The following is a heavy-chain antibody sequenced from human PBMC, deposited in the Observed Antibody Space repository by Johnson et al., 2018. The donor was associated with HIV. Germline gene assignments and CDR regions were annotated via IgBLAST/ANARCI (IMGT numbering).Heavy chain of an antibody. J-gene: IGHJ3*02. CDR2: IYSGGST. CDR1: GCTVSSNY. Sequence: VQLVESGGGLVQSGGSLRLSCAASGCTVSSNYMNWVRQAPGKGLEWVSVIYSGGSTYYADYVKGRFTISRDNSKNTLYLLMNSLRAEDTAVYYCAKEGNFSSWNPDAFDIWGQGTMVTVSS. CDR3: AKEGNFSSWNPDAFDI. V-gene: IGHV3-66*01. D-gene: IGHD6-13*01.